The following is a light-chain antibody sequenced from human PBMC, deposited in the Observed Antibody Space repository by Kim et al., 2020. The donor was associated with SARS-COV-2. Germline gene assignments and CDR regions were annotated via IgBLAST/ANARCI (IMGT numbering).Light chain of an antibody. CDR1: SSDVGAYVY. Sequence: GQSVTIALTGTSSDVGAYVYVSWYQQHPGKAPQLMIYDVSRRPSGVPDRFSGSKSGNTASLTVSGLQAEDEADYHCCSYAGTYTVIFGRGTQLTVL. CDR3: CSYAGTYTVI. J-gene: IGLJ2*01. CDR2: DVS. V-gene: IGLV2-11*03.